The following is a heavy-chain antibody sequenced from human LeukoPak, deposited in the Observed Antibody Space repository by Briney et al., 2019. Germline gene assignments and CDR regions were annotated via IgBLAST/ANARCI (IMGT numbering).Heavy chain of an antibody. J-gene: IGHJ4*02. CDR1: GGSFSGYY. Sequence: SETLSLTCAVYGGSFSGYYWSWIRQPPGKELEWIGEINHSGSTNYNPSLKSRVTISVDTSRNQFSLKLSSVTAADTAVYYCAREQKGSGSGGYDYWGQGTLVIVSS. CDR3: AREQKGSGSGGYDY. D-gene: IGHD1/OR15-1a*01. V-gene: IGHV4-34*01. CDR2: INHSGST.